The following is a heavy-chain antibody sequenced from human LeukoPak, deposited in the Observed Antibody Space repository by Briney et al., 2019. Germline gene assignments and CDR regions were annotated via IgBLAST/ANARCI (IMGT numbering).Heavy chain of an antibody. V-gene: IGHV4-34*01. CDR1: GGSFSGYY. D-gene: IGHD3-22*01. Sequence: PSEALSLTCAVYGGSFSGYYWTWIRQPPGKGLEWIGSIYYSGSTYYNPSLKSRVTISVDTSKNQFSLKLSSVTAADTAVYYCARVTPALSSGYYYYFDYWGQGTLVTVSS. CDR2: IYYSGST. CDR3: ARVTPALSSGYYYYFDY. J-gene: IGHJ4*02.